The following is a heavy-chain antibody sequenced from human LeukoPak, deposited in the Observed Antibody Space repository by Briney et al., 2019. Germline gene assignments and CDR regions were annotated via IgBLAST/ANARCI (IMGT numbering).Heavy chain of an antibody. V-gene: IGHV4-34*01. CDR3: ARAGVVPAARLYGSGSYFPY. CDR2: INHSGST. D-gene: IGHD3-10*01. Sequence: SETLSLTCAVYGGSFSGYYWSWIRQPPGKGLEWVGEINHSGSTNYNPSLKSRVTISVDTSKNQFSLKLSSVTAADTAVYYCARAGVVPAARLYGSGSYFPYWGQGTLVTVS. CDR1: GGSFSGYY. J-gene: IGHJ4*02.